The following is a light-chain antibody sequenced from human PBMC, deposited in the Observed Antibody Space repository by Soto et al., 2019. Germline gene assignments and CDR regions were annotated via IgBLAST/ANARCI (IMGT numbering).Light chain of an antibody. J-gene: IGLJ1*01. Sequence: QSVLTQPASVSGSPGQSITISCSGTSSDIGSYNLVSWYQQHPDKAPKLMIYEGSKRPSGVSNRFSGSKSGNTASLTISGLQAEDEADYYCCSYAGSGTSPFVFGTGTKVTVL. CDR3: CSYAGSGTSPFV. CDR1: SSDIGSYNL. V-gene: IGLV2-23*01. CDR2: EGS.